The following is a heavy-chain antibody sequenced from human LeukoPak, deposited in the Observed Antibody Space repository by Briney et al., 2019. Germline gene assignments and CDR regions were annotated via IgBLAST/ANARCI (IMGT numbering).Heavy chain of an antibody. CDR1: GYTFTSYY. CDR3: ARASTVTTFDYYYMDV. Sequence: GASVKVSCKASGYTFTSYYMHWVRQAPGQGLEWMGIINPSGGSTSYAQKFQGRVTMTRDTSTSTVYMELSSLRSEDTAVYYCARASTVTTFDYYYMDVWGKGTTVTVSS. V-gene: IGHV1-46*01. D-gene: IGHD4-17*01. CDR2: INPSGGST. J-gene: IGHJ6*03.